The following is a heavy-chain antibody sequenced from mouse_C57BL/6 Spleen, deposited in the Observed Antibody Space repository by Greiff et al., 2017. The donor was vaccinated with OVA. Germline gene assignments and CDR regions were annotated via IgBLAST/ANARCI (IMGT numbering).Heavy chain of an antibody. CDR1: GYSFTSYY. J-gene: IGHJ2*01. CDR3: ARGSQLHSYFDY. V-gene: IGHV1-66*01. D-gene: IGHD2-1*01. Sequence: QVQLQQSGPELVKPGASVKISCKASGYSFTSYYIHWVKQRPGQGLEWIGWIYPGSGNTKYNEKFKGKATLTADTSSSPAYMQLSSLTSEDSAVYYCARGSQLHSYFDYWGQGTTLTVSS. CDR2: IYPGSGNT.